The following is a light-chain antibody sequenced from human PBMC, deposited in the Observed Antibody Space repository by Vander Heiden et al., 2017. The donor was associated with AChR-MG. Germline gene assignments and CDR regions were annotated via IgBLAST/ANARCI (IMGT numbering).Light chain of an antibody. CDR1: QSVLYSSNNKNY. V-gene: IGKV4-1*01. CDR3: QQYYSTPYT. Sequence: VMTKPPDSLAVSLGERATINCKSSQSVLYSSNNKNYLAWYQQKPGQPPKLLIYWASTRESGVPDRFSGSGSGTDFTLTISSLQAEDVAVYYCQQYYSTPYTFGQGTKLEIK. J-gene: IGKJ2*01. CDR2: WAS.